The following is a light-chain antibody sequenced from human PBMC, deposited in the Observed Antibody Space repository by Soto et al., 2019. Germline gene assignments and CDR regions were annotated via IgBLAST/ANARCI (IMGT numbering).Light chain of an antibody. CDR1: QSITAW. V-gene: IGKV1-5*03. CDR2: KAS. J-gene: IGKJ1*01. CDR3: QYWDDYSWT. Sequence: DIQMTQSPSTLYASVGDRVTITCRASQSITAWLAWYQQKPGKAPKFLIYKASNLEGGVPSRFSGSGSGTEFTLTISSVQPDDFATYYCQYWDDYSWTFGQGTKVELK.